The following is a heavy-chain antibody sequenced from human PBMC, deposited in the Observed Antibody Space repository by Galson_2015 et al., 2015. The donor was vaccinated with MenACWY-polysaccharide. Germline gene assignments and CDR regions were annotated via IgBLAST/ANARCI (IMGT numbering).Heavy chain of an antibody. D-gene: IGHD2-21*01. V-gene: IGHV1-8*01. CDR1: GYNFTSYD. CDR3: ARIIARKYTFADS. CDR2: MNPNSGNT. J-gene: IGHJ4*02. Sequence: SVKVAGKASGYNFTSYDINWVRQATGQGLEWMGWMNPNSGNTGYAQKFQGRVTMTSNSAKTTAYMELSSLRSEDTAVYYCARIIARKYTFADSWGQGTLVTFSS.